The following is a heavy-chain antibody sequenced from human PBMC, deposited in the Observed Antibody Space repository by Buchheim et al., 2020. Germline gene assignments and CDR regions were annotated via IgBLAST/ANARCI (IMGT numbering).Heavy chain of an antibody. CDR1: GFSFTRYN. J-gene: IGHJ4*02. CDR3: ARGYGQRYFDY. CDR2: IYYNGNKE. D-gene: IGHD3-10*01. V-gene: IGHV3-33*01. Sequence: QVQLVESGGSVVQPGRSLRLSCAASGFSFTRYNMHWVRQAPGKGLEWVALIYYNGNKEYYAGSVKGRFTISGDNSKDTVYLQMNSLRAEDTAVYYCARGYGQRYFDYWGQGTL.